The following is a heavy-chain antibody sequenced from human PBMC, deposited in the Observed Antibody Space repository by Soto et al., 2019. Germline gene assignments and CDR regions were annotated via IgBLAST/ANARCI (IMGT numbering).Heavy chain of an antibody. V-gene: IGHV4-59*12. J-gene: IGHJ6*02. Sequence: SETLSLTCTVSGGSISSDYWSWIRQSPGKGLEWIGYIYSRGNTNYNPSLKSRVTISVDTSKNQFSLKLSSVTAADTAVYYCARVPRAVLLWFGELFDVWGQGTTVTVSS. D-gene: IGHD3-10*01. CDR2: IYSRGNT. CDR3: ARVPRAVLLWFGELFDV. CDR1: GGSISSDY.